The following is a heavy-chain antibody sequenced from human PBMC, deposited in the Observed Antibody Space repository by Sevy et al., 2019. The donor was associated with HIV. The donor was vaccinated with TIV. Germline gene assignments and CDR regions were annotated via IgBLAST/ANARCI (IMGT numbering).Heavy chain of an antibody. V-gene: IGHV3-48*03. Sequence: GESLKISCAASGFTFSSYEMNWVRQAPGKGLEWVSYISSSGSTIYYADSVKGRFTISRDNAKNSLYLQMNSLRAEDTAVYYCARGTRLRFLEWLLSPIIWGQGTMVTVSS. CDR1: GFTFSSYE. D-gene: IGHD3-3*01. J-gene: IGHJ3*02. CDR2: ISSSGSTI. CDR3: ARGTRLRFLEWLLSPII.